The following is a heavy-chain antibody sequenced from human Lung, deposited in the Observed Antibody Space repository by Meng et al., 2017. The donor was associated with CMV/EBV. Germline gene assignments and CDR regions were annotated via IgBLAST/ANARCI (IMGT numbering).Heavy chain of an antibody. V-gene: IGHV1-18*01. D-gene: IGHD6-19*01. CDR2: ISCYNGDT. CDR1: GYTFTHHG. J-gene: IGHJ4*02. CDR3: ARDPSNTSGRYAYFDY. Sequence: QLQLVQAGAEVKKPGASVRVSCKASGYTFTHHGISWIRKAPGQGLEWMGWISCYNGDTNYAQKLQGRVTMTTDTSTNTAYMDLRGLRSDDTAVYYCARDPSNTSGRYAYFDYWGQGTLVTVSS.